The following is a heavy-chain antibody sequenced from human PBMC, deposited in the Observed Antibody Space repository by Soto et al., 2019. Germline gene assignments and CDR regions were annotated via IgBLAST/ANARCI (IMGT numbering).Heavy chain of an antibody. CDR3: AKDRYDYSNYVKDRYFDY. Sequence: QVQLVESGGGVVQPGRSLRLSCAASGFTFSSYGMHWVRQAPGKGLEWVAVISYDGSNKYYADSVKGRFTISRDNSKNTLYLQMNGLRAEDTAVYYCAKDRYDYSNYVKDRYFDYWGQGTLVTVSS. J-gene: IGHJ4*02. CDR1: GFTFSSYG. V-gene: IGHV3-30*18. D-gene: IGHD4-4*01. CDR2: ISYDGSNK.